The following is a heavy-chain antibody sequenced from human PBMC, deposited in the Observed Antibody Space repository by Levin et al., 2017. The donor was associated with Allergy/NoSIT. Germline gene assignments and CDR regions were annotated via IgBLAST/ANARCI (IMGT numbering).Heavy chain of an antibody. Sequence: ASVKVSCKASGYTFTSYGISWVRQAPGQGLEWMGWISAYNGNTNYAQKLQGRVTMTTDTSTSTAYMELRSLRSDDTAVYYCARDREGYSSSWFYYYGMDVWGQGTTVTVSS. CDR1: GYTFTSYG. CDR3: ARDREGYSSSWFYYYGMDV. CDR2: ISAYNGNT. V-gene: IGHV1-18*01. D-gene: IGHD6-13*01. J-gene: IGHJ6*02.